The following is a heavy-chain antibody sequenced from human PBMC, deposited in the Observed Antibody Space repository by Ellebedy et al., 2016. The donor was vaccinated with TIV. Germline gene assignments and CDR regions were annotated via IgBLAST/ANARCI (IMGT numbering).Heavy chain of an antibody. J-gene: IGHJ4*02. D-gene: IGHD2-15*01. Sequence: GGSLRLSCAASGFTFSDHYMDWVRQAPGKGLEWVGRIKNNANVYRTEYAASLKGRFTISRDDSKNSLFLQMNSLDTEDTAVYLCVRVRLCSGDDCHSARLLDYWGQGIPVTVSS. CDR1: GFTFSDHY. V-gene: IGHV3-72*01. CDR3: VRVRLCSGDDCHSARLLDY. CDR2: IKNNANVYRT.